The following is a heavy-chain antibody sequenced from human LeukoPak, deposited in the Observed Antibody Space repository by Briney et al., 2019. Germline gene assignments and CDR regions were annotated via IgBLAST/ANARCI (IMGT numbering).Heavy chain of an antibody. V-gene: IGHV3-9*01. CDR3: AKDILADSIAVAVSDAFDI. CDR2: ISWNSGSI. D-gene: IGHD6-19*01. Sequence: GGSLRLSCAASGFTFDDYAMPWVRQAPGKGLEWVSGISWNSGSIGYADSVKGRFTISRDNAKNSLYLQMNSLRAEDTALYYCAKDILADSIAVAVSDAFDIWGQGTMVTVSS. CDR1: GFTFDDYA. J-gene: IGHJ3*02.